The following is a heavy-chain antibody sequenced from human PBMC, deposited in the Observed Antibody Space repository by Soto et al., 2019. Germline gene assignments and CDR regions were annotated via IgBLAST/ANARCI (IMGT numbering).Heavy chain of an antibody. J-gene: IGHJ6*02. D-gene: IGHD3-9*01. Sequence: ASVKVSCKAPGYTFTGYYMHWVRQAPGQGLEWMGWINPNSGGTNYAQKFQGWVTMTRDTSISTAYMELSRLRSDDTAVYYCARAHPEIVPLFAWLPHPPYYYYGMDVWGQGTTVTVSS. CDR2: INPNSGGT. V-gene: IGHV1-2*04. CDR1: GYTFTGYY. CDR3: ARAHPEIVPLFAWLPHPPYYYYGMDV.